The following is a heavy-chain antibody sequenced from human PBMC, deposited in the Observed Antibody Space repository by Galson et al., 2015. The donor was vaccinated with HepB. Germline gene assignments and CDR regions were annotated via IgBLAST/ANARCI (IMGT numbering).Heavy chain of an antibody. CDR1: GFTFSSYG. Sequence: SLRLSCAASGFTFSSYGMHWVRQAPGKGLEWVTIISYDGSYKYYADSVKGRFTISRDNSKNTLYLQMNSLRTEDTAVYYCAKDEGSRAIGLDYWVQGTLVTVSS. CDR3: AKDEGSRAIGLDY. J-gene: IGHJ4*02. V-gene: IGHV3-30*18. D-gene: IGHD2-21*01. CDR2: ISYDGSYK.